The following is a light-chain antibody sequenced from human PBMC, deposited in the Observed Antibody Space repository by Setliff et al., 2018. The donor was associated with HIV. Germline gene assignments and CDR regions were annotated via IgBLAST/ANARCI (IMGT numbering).Light chain of an antibody. CDR3: QQYFTAPIS. CDR2: WAS. Sequence: DIVMTQSPDSLAVSPGERATINCKSSQSVLYSSDNKNYFAWYQQKAGQPPKLLIYWASTRVSGVPDRFSGSGSGTDFTLTISGLQAEDVAVYYCQQYFTAPISFGGGTKVDIK. V-gene: IGKV4-1*01. J-gene: IGKJ4*01. CDR1: QSVLYSSDNKNY.